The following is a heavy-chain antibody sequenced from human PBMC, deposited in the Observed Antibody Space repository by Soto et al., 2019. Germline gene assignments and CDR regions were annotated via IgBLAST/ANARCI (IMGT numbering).Heavy chain of an antibody. CDR2: INPNSGGT. CDR1: GYTFTGYY. D-gene: IGHD2-2*01. CDR3: ARRSYALLPVWFDP. Sequence: QVQLVQSGAEVKKPGASVKVSCKASGYTFTGYYMHWVRQAPGQGLEWMGWINPNSGGTHYAQKFQCRVTMTSDTSISTAYMELSRLRSDDTAVYYCARRSYALLPVWFDPWGKGTLVTVSS. V-gene: IGHV1-2*02. J-gene: IGHJ5*02.